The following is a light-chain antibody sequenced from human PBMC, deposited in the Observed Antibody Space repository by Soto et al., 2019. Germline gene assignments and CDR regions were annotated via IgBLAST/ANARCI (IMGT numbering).Light chain of an antibody. V-gene: IGKV3-15*01. CDR2: GAS. Sequence: EIGMTQSPPTLSVSPGERATLSCRASQSISINLAWYQQKPGQAPRLLIYGASTRATGIPARFSGSGSGTEFTLTISSLRSEDFAVYYCQQYNNWPWTFGQGSKVDTK. J-gene: IGKJ1*01. CDR3: QQYNNWPWT. CDR1: QSISIN.